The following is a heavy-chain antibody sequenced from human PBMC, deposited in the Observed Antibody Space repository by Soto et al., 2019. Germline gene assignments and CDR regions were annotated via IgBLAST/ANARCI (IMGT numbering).Heavy chain of an antibody. CDR1: GFTFSSYA. CDR2: ISGSGGST. V-gene: IGHV3-23*01. CDR3: AKDPPYYVFGGGYWPLGFDP. D-gene: IGHD3-3*01. Sequence: GGSLRLSCAASGFTFSSYAMSWVRQAPGKGLEWVSAISGSGGSTYYADSVKGRFTISRDNSKNTLYLQMNSLRAEDTAVYYCAKDPPYYVFGGGYWPLGFDPWGKETLATVPS. J-gene: IGHJ5*02.